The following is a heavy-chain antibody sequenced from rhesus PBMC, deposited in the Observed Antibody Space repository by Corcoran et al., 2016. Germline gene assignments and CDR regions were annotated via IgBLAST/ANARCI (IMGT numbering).Heavy chain of an antibody. Sequence: QVTLTESGPALVKPTQTLTLTCTFSGFSLTTSGMGVGWIRQPPGKALEWLALIYWDDDKRYSTARKSRITSSKDTSKNQGVLTMTNMDTVDTATEYWARGSDSYGLSLSDYWGQGVLVTVSS. V-gene: IGHV2-174*01. CDR1: GFSLTTSGMG. J-gene: IGHJ4*01. CDR3: ARGSDSYGLSLSDY. CDR2: IYWDDDK. D-gene: IGHD5-36*01.